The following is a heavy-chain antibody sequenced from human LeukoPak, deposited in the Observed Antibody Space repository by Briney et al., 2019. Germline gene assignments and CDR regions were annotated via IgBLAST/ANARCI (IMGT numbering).Heavy chain of an antibody. CDR1: GGSSSGYY. CDR2: INHSGST. Sequence: KSSETLSLTCAVYGGSSSGYYWSWIRQPPGKGLEWIGEINHSGSTNYNPSLKSRVTISVDTSKNQFSLKLSSVTAADTAVYYCAKVPYDIWGQGTLVTVSS. CDR3: AKVPYDI. V-gene: IGHV4-34*01. J-gene: IGHJ4*02. D-gene: IGHD3-22*01.